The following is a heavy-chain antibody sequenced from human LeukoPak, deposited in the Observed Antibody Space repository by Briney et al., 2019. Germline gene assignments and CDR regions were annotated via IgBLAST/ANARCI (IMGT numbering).Heavy chain of an antibody. V-gene: IGHV1-69*06. CDR3: ARGGDYDILTGNLPSNWFDP. CDR2: IIPIFGTA. CDR1: GGTFSSYA. D-gene: IGHD3-9*01. Sequence: SVKVSCKASGGTFSSYAISWVRQAPGQGLEWMGGIIPIFGTANYAQKFQGRVTITADKSTSTAYMEVSRLRSEDTAVYYCARGGDYDILTGNLPSNWFDPWGQGTLVTVSS. J-gene: IGHJ5*02.